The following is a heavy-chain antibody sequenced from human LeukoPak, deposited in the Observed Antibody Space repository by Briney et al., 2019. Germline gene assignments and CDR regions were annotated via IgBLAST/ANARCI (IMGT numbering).Heavy chain of an antibody. J-gene: IGHJ4*02. CDR3: AKVDDYDFWSGPYYFDY. D-gene: IGHD3-3*01. CDR2: IKQDGSEK. Sequence: GGSLRLSCAASGFTFSSYWMSWVRQAPGKGLEWVANIKQDGSEKYYVDSVKGRFTISRDNAKNSLYLQMNSLRAEDTAVYYCAKVDDYDFWSGPYYFDYWGQGTLVTVSS. CDR1: GFTFSSYW. V-gene: IGHV3-7*03.